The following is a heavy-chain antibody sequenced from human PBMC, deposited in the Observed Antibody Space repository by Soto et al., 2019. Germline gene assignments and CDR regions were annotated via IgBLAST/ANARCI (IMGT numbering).Heavy chain of an antibody. CDR2: IWYDGSNK. CDR3: AKSVVANYQYYHVMDV. D-gene: IGHD2-15*01. J-gene: IGHJ6*02. V-gene: IGHV3-33*06. CDR1: GFTFSSYG. Sequence: GGSLRLSCAASGFTFSSYGMHWVRQAPGKGLEWVAVIWYDGSNKYYADSVKGRFTISRDNSKNTLYLQMNSLRAEDTAVYYCAKSVVANYQYYHVMDVWGQGTTVTVAS.